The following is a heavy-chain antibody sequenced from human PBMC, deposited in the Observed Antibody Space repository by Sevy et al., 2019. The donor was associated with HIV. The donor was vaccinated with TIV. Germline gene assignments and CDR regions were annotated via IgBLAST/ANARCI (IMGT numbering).Heavy chain of an antibody. CDR2: IIPIFGTA. CDR1: GGTFSSYA. V-gene: IGHV1-69*13. Sequence: ASVKVSCKASGGTFSSYAISWVRQAPGQGLEWMGGIIPIFGTANYVQKFQGRVTITADESTSTAYMELSSLRSEDTAVYYCARSRSIAVSSTNYYYYYGMDVWGQGTTVTVSS. CDR3: ARSRSIAVSSTNYYYYYGMDV. J-gene: IGHJ6*02. D-gene: IGHD6-19*01.